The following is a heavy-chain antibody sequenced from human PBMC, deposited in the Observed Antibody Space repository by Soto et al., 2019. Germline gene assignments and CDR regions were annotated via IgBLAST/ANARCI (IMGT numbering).Heavy chain of an antibody. CDR1: DGYIRSYY. J-gene: IGHJ3*02. V-gene: IGHV4-59*01. CDR3: AGDIVVVPAAIHNMPHDAFDI. D-gene: IGHD2-2*01. Sequence: SETLSLTCTVSDGYIRSYYWSWIRQPPGKGLEWIGYIYYSGSTNYNPSLKSRVTISVDTSKNQFSLKLSSVTAADTAVYCCAGDIVVVPAAIHNMPHDAFDIWGQGTMVTVSS. CDR2: IYYSGST.